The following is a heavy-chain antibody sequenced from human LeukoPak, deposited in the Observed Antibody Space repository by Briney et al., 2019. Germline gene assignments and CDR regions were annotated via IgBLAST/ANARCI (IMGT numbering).Heavy chain of an antibody. V-gene: IGHV1-46*01. CDR2: INPSGGST. CDR1: GYTFTSYY. J-gene: IGHJ4*02. D-gene: IGHD5-18*01. Sequence: ASVKVSCKASGYTFTSYYMHWVRQAPGQGLEWMGIINPSGGSTSYAQKFQGRVTMTRDTSTSTVYMELSSLRSEDTAVYYCARVQGIQGYCYGLPRRPIDYWGQGTLVTVSS. CDR3: ARVQGIQGYCYGLPRRPIDY.